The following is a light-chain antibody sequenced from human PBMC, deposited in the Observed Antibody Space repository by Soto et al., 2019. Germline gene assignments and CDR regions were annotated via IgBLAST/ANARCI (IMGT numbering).Light chain of an antibody. CDR1: QSISSY. V-gene: IGKV1-39*01. J-gene: IGKJ1*01. Sequence: DIQITHSSSSLSASVGDRVTITCRSSQSISSYLNWYQQKPGKAPKLLIYAASSLQSAVPSRFSGSGSGTDFTLTISSLQPEDFATYYCQQSYSTPWTLGQGTKVDIK. CDR3: QQSYSTPWT. CDR2: AAS.